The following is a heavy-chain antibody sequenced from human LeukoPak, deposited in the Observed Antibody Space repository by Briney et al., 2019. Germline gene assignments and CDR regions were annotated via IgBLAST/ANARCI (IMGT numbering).Heavy chain of an antibody. CDR2: IASDGSST. J-gene: IGHJ4*02. Sequence: GGSLRLSCAASGFTFSSCSMNWVRQAPGKGLVWVSRIASDGSSTTYADSVKGRFSISRDNAKNTLYLQMNSLRVEDTAVYYCARGRPHGNDYWGQGTLVTVSS. V-gene: IGHV3-74*01. CDR3: ARGRPHGNDY. D-gene: IGHD4-23*01. CDR1: GFTFSSCS.